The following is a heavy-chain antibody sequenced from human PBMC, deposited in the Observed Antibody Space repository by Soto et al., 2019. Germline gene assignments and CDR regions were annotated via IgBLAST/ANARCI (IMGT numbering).Heavy chain of an antibody. CDR3: ARGGVRYCSGGSCYALDY. J-gene: IGHJ4*02. V-gene: IGHV1-2*02. Sequence: QVQLVRSGAEVKKPGASVKVSCKASGYTFTGYYMHWVQQAPGQGLEWMGWINPNSGGTNYAQKFQGRVTMTRDTSISTAYMELSRLRSDDTAVYYCARGGVRYCSGGSCYALDYWGQGTLVTVSS. CDR2: INPNSGGT. D-gene: IGHD2-15*01. CDR1: GYTFTGYY.